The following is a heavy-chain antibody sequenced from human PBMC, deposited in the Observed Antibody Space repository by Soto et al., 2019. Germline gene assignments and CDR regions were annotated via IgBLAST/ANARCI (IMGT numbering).Heavy chain of an antibody. CDR3: ARRYYYGSGRYYYGMDV. CDR1: GGSFSGYY. CDR2: INHSGST. D-gene: IGHD3-10*01. Sequence: LSLTCAVYGGSFSGYYWSWIRQPPGKGLEWIGEINHSGSTNYNPSLKSRVTISVDTSKNQFSLKLSSVTAADTAVYYCARRYYYGSGRYYYGMDVWGQGTTVTVSS. V-gene: IGHV4-34*01. J-gene: IGHJ6*02.